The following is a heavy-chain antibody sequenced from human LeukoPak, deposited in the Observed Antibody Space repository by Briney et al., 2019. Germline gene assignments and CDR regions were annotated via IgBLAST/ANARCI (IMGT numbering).Heavy chain of an antibody. CDR3: AIGIV. V-gene: IGHV3-23*01. CDR1: GFTFSNFA. Sequence: GGSLRLSCAASGFTFSNFAMSWVRQVPDKGLEWVSAIGTSGGNTYYSDSVEGRFTISRDNSKNALYLQMNSLRVEDTAVYYCAIGIVWGQGTMVTVSS. CDR2: IGTSGGNT. J-gene: IGHJ3*01.